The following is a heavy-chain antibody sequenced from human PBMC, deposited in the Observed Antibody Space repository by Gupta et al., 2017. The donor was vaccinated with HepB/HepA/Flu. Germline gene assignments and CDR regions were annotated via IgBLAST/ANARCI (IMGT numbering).Heavy chain of an antibody. V-gene: IGHV4-59*12. CDR3: ATGDQYVWEAGVH. J-gene: IGHJ4*02. Sequence: QVQLQESGPGLVKPSETLSLTCTVSGASMNNYFWNWIRQPPGKGLEWIAFIYKGESTSYNPSLRSRISISADMSKNQFSLKLSYVTAADTAVYYCATGDQYVWEAGVHWGQGILVTVSS. CDR2: IYKGEST. D-gene: IGHD3-16*01. CDR1: GASMNNYF.